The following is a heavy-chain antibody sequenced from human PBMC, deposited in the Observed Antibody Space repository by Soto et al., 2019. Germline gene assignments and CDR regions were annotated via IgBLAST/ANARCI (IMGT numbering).Heavy chain of an antibody. CDR2: IWYDGSNK. D-gene: IGHD3-10*01. CDR1: GFTFSSYD. J-gene: IGHJ6*04. V-gene: IGHV3-33*01. CDR3: ARGITMVRGVTREMDV. Sequence: GGSLRLSCAASGFTFSSYDMHWVRQAPGKGLEWVAVIWYDGSNKYYADSVKGRFTISRDNSKNTLYLQMNSLRAEDTAVYYCARGITMVRGVTREMDVWGKGTTVTVSS.